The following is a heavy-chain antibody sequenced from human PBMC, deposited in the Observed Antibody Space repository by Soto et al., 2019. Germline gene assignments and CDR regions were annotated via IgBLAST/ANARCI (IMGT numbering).Heavy chain of an antibody. J-gene: IGHJ3*02. Sequence: SETLSLTCAVYGGSFSGYYWSWIRQPPGKGLEWIGEINHSGSTNYNPSLKSRVTISVDTSKNQFSLKLSSVTAADTAVYYCARGQGKHCSSTSCYRLGAFDIWGQGTMVTVSS. CDR2: INHSGST. CDR3: ARGQGKHCSSTSCYRLGAFDI. V-gene: IGHV4-34*01. CDR1: GGSFSGYY. D-gene: IGHD2-2*01.